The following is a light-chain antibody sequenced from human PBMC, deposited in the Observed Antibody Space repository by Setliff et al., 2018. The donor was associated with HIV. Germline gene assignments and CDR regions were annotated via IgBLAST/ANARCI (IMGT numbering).Light chain of an antibody. Sequence: QSVLTQPPSVSGAPGQRVTISCPGSSSNIGAGYDVHWYQQLPGTAPKFLIYGNSNRPSGVPDRFSGSKSGTSASLAITGLQAEDEADYYCQSYDSSLSGFYVFGTGTKVTVL. V-gene: IGLV1-40*01. CDR1: SSNIGAGYD. J-gene: IGLJ1*01. CDR2: GNS. CDR3: QSYDSSLSGFYV.